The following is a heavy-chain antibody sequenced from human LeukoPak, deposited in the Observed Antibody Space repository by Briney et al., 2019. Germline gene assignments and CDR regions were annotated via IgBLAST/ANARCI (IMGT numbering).Heavy chain of an antibody. CDR3: ARASSDWYGVPD. Sequence: SQTLSLTCTVSGGSISSGDYYWSWIRQPPGKGLEWIGYIYYSGSTYYNPSLKSRVTISVDTSKNQFSLKLSSVTAADTAVYYCARASSDWYGVPDWGQGTLVTVSS. D-gene: IGHD6-19*01. J-gene: IGHJ4*02. CDR1: GGSISSGDYY. CDR2: IYYSGST. V-gene: IGHV4-30-4*01.